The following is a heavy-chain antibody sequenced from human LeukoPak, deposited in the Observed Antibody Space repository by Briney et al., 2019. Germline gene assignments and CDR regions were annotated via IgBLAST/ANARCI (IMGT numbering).Heavy chain of an antibody. CDR1: GFTFSSYG. J-gene: IGHJ4*02. V-gene: IGHV3-23*01. Sequence: PGGSLRLSCAASGFTFSSYGMSWVRQAPGKGLEWVSAISGSGGSTYYADSVKGRFTISRDNSKNTLYLQMNSLRAEDTAVYYCANYDSSGYYFSWRVFDYWGQGTLVTVSS. CDR2: ISGSGGST. CDR3: ANYDSSGYYFSWRVFDY. D-gene: IGHD3-22*01.